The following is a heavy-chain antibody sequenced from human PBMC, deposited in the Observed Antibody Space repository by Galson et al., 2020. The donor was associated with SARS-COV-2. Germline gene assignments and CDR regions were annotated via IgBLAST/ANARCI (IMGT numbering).Heavy chain of an antibody. V-gene: IGHV2-70*11. Sequence: SGPTLVKPTQTLSLTCTFSGLPPITRGMCVSWIRQPPGKPLEWLPRIDRDDDKYYSTSLKTRLTISKDTSKNHVVLTMTNMDPVDTATYYCARMVVRGVTYDYWGQGTLVAVAS. CDR2: IDRDDDK. D-gene: IGHD3-10*01. CDR1: GLPPITRGMC. J-gene: IGHJ4*02. CDR3: ARMVVRGVTYDY.